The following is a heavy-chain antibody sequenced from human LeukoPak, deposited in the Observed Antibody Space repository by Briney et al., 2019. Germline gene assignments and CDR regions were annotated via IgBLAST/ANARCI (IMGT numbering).Heavy chain of an antibody. CDR3: AKAPVTSCRGAFCYPFDY. J-gene: IGHJ4*02. D-gene: IGHD2-15*01. Sequence: GGTLSLSCATSRFTFSSYAMIWVRPAPGQGLEWVSAMSSSDDGRYYAASVRGRFTISRDTSRSTLYLQMNSLRAEDAAVYYCAKAPVTSCRGAFCYPFDYWGQGTLVTVSS. CDR2: MSSSDDGR. CDR1: RFTFSSYA. V-gene: IGHV3-23*01.